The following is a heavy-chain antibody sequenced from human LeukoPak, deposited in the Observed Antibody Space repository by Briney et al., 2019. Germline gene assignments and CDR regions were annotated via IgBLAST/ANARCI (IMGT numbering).Heavy chain of an antibody. CDR1: RGFIRSSS. CDR3: TRVSYFAFWSGSYSSPPEDAFDI. CDR2: VLTSGTA. D-gene: IGHD3-3*01. V-gene: IGHV4-4*07. Sequence: SETLSLTCSISRGFIRSSSWTWLRDPAGRGLEGIGLVLTSGTAIYNPSLKSRVTMSLDTSKSQFSLNVTSVTAADTAVYYCTRVSYFAFWSGSYSSPPEDAFDIWGQGTMVIVSS. J-gene: IGHJ3*02.